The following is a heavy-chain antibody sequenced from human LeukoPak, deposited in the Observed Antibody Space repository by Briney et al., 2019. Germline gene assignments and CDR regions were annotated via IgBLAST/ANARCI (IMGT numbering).Heavy chain of an antibody. CDR3: ARYTEIREGGSGSWGLAVDP. CDR2: IIPIFGTA. Sequence: GASVKVSCKASGYTFTSYGISWVRQAPGQGLEWMGGIIPIFGTANYAQKFQGRVTITADESTSTAYMELSSLRSEDTAVYYCARYTEIREGGSGSWGLAVDPWGQGTLVTVSS. CDR1: GYTFTSYG. V-gene: IGHV1-69*13. J-gene: IGHJ5*02. D-gene: IGHD3-10*01.